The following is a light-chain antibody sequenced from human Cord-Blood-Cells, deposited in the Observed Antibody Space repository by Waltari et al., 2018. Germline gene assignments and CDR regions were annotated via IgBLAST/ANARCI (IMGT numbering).Light chain of an antibody. J-gene: IGKJ4*01. CDR2: AAS. V-gene: IGKV1-8*01. CDR1: QGISSD. CDR3: QQYYSYPLT. Sequence: IRMTQPPSSFSASTGDSVTITCRASQGISSDLAWYQQKPGKAPKLLIYAASTLQSGVPSRFSGSGSGTDVTLTISCLPSEDFATYYCQQYYSYPLTFGGGTKVEIK.